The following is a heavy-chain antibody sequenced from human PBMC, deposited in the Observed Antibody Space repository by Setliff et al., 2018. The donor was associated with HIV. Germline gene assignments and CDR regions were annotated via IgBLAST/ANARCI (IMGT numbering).Heavy chain of an antibody. CDR1: GGSFSGYY. Sequence: PSETLSLTCAVYGGSFSGYYWSWIRQPPGKGLEWIGEINHSGSTNYNPSLKSRVTISVDTSKNQFSLKLTSVTAADTAVYYCARRGYSSSWGAFDIWGQGTMVTVSS. CDR2: INHSGST. CDR3: ARRGYSSSWGAFDI. V-gene: IGHV4-34*01. J-gene: IGHJ3*02. D-gene: IGHD6-13*01.